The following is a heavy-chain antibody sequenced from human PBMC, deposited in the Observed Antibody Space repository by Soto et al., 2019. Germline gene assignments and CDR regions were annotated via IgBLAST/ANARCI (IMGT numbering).Heavy chain of an antibody. V-gene: IGHV1-3*01. Sequence: EASVKVSCKASGYTFTSYAMHWVRQAPGQRLEWMGWINAGNGNTKYSQKFHGRVTITRDTSASTAYMELSSLRSEDTAVYYCARGSGYCSSTSCYEHYYYGMDVWGQGTTVTVSS. CDR1: GYTFTSYA. D-gene: IGHD2-2*01. J-gene: IGHJ6*02. CDR2: INAGNGNT. CDR3: ARGSGYCSSTSCYEHYYYGMDV.